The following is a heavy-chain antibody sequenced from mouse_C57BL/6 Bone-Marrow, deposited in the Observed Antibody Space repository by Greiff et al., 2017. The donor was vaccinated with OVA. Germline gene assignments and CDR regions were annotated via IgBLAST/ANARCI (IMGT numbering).Heavy chain of an antibody. CDR1: GYSFTGYF. CDR3: ESLIHGGNPRAKDY. D-gene: IGHD2-1*01. J-gene: IGHJ4*01. CDR2: INPYNGDT. V-gene: IGHV1-20*01. Sequence: VQLQQSGPELVKPGDSVKISCKASGYSFTGYFMNWVMQSHGKSLEWIGRINPYNGDTFYNQKFKGKATLTVDKSSSTAHMELRSLTSEDSAVYDCESLIHGGNPRAKDYWGQGTSVTVSS.